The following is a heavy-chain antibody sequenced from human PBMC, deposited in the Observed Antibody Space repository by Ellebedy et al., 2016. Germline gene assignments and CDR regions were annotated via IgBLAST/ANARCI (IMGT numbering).Heavy chain of an antibody. V-gene: IGHV3-53*01. J-gene: IGHJ6*02. CDR1: GFTVSNNY. CDR2: IYSGDTT. CDR3: ARYPYSYYGMDV. Sequence: GESLKISCAASGFTVSNNYMTRVRQAPGKGLEWVSVIYSGDTTYHADSVRGRFSISRDNSNNTLYLQMNSLRAEDTAVYYCARYPYSYYGMDVWGQGTTVTVSS.